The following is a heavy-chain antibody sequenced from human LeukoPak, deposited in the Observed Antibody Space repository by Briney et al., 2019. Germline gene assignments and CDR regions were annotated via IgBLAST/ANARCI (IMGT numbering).Heavy chain of an antibody. CDR3: AKLGAAAGKYGSAFDI. Sequence: GGSLRLSCAASGFTFSSYSMNWVSQAPGKGLEWVSSISSSSSYIYYADSAKGRFTISRDNAKNSLYLQMNSLRAEDTAVYYCAKLGAAAGKYGSAFDIWGQGTMVTVSS. CDR2: ISSSSSYI. CDR1: GFTFSSYS. J-gene: IGHJ3*02. V-gene: IGHV3-21*01. D-gene: IGHD6-13*01.